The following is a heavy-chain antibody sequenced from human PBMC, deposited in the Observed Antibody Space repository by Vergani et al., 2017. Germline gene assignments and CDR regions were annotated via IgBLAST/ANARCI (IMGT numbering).Heavy chain of an antibody. V-gene: IGHV3-48*03. CDR2: ISSSGSTI. J-gene: IGHJ6*03. CDR1: GLTFSSYE. D-gene: IGHD2-2*01. Sequence: EVQLVESGGGLVQPGGSLRLSCAASGLTFSSYEMNWVRQAPGKGMEWVSYISSSGSTIYYADSVKGRFTISRDNAKNSLYLQMNSLRAEDTAVYYCAREGCSSTSCYLYYYYYMDVWGKGTTVTVSS. CDR3: AREGCSSTSCYLYYYYYMDV.